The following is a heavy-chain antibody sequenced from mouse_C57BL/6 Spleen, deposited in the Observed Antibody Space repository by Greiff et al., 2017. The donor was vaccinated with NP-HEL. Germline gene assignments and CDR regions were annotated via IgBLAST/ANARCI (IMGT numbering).Heavy chain of an antibody. V-gene: IGHV7-3*01. D-gene: IGHD1-1*01. Sequence: EVKLMESGGGLVQPGGSLSLSCAASGFTFTDYYMSWVRQPPGKALEWLGFIRNKANGYTTEYSASVKGRFTISRDNSQSILYLQMNALRAEDSATYYCASYDTTVVAPYAMDYWGQGTSVTVSS. J-gene: IGHJ4*01. CDR2: IRNKANGYTT. CDR1: GFTFTDYY. CDR3: ASYDTTVVAPYAMDY.